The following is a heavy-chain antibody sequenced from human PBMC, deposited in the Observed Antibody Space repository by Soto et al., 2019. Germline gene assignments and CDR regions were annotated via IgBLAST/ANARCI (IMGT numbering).Heavy chain of an antibody. CDR1: GYSFTNYW. CDR2: IYPGDPDT. D-gene: IGHD1-20*01. J-gene: IGHJ4*02. CDR3: ARSRITGTTWTFDY. V-gene: IGHV5-51*01. Sequence: GESLKISCKGSGYSFTNYWIGWVRQMPGKGLEWMGIIYPGDPDTRYSPSFQGQATISADKSISTAYLQWSSLKASDSAMYYCARSRITGTTWTFDYWGQGTLVTVSS.